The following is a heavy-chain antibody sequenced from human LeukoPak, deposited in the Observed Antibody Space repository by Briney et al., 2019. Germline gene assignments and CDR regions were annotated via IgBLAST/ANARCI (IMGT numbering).Heavy chain of an antibody. V-gene: IGHV1-69*06. D-gene: IGHD3-22*01. CDR3: AVPSYYYDSSGYYSDAEYFQH. J-gene: IGHJ1*01. CDR1: GYTFTTYD. CDR2: IIPIFGTA. Sequence: ASVKVSCKASGYTFTTYDINWVRQAPGQGLEWMGGIIPIFGTANYAQKFQDRVTITADKSTSTAYMELSSLRSEDTAVYYCAVPSYYYDSSGYYSDAEYFQHWGQGTLVTVSS.